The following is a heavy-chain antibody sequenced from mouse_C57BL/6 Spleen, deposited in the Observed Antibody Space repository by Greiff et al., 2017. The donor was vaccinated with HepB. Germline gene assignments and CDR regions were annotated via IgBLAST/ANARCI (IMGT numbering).Heavy chain of an antibody. J-gene: IGHJ4*01. CDR1: GYTFTDYN. Sequence: VQLQQSGPELVKPGASVKIPCKASGYTFTDYNMDWVKQSHGKSLEWIGEINPNNGGTIYNQKFKGKATLTVDKSSSTAYMELRSLTSEDTAVYYCARGTPYYAMDYWGQGTSVTVSS. D-gene: IGHD3-3*01. V-gene: IGHV1-18*01. CDR3: ARGTPYYAMDY. CDR2: INPNNGGT.